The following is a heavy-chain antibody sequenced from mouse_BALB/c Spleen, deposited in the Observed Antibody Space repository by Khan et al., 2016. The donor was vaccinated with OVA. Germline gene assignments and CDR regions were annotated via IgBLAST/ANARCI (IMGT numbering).Heavy chain of an antibody. V-gene: IGHV3-2*02. CDR3: ARKDYYDYDPFPY. Sequence: VQLQQSGPGLVKPSQSLSLTCTVTGYSITSEYAWNWIRQFPGNKLEWMGYINYSGNTRFHPSLKSRTSITRDTSKNQFFLHLNSVTTEDTATYVWARKDYYDYDPFPYWGQGTLVTVSA. J-gene: IGHJ3*01. CDR1: GYSITSEYA. CDR2: INYSGNT. D-gene: IGHD2-4*01.